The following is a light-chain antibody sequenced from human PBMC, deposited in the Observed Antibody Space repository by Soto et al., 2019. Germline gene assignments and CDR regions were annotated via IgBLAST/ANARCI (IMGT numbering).Light chain of an antibody. Sequence: QLTQSPSSLSASLGDSVTITCRASQGISNYLAWYQQKPGKAPKLIIYAAYTLQSGVPSTFRGSGSGTDFTLTISSLQPEDFGTYYCQQLNSYPQITFGQGTRLEIK. J-gene: IGKJ5*01. CDR3: QQLNSYPQIT. V-gene: IGKV1-9*01. CDR2: AAY. CDR1: QGISNY.